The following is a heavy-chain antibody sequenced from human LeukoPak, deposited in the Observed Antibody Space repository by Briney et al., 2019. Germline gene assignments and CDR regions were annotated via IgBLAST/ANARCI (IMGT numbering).Heavy chain of an antibody. CDR3: AKRGGYGSGSYPYYFDY. J-gene: IGHJ4*02. D-gene: IGHD3-10*01. CDR1: GFTFSSYA. CDR2: ISGSGGST. Sequence: GGSLRLSCAASGFTFSSYAMSWVRQAPGKGLEWVSAISGSGGSTYYADSVKGRFTISRDNSKNTPYLQMNSLRAEDTAVYYCAKRGGYGSGSYPYYFDYWGQGTLVTVSS. V-gene: IGHV3-23*01.